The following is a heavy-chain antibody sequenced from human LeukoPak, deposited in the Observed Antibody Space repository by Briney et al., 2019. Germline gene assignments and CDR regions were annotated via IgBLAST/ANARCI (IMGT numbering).Heavy chain of an antibody. CDR3: AKGSYGYSGPLDYFDY. Sequence: GGSLRLSCAASGFTFSSYAMSWVRQAPGKGLEWVSAISGSGGSTYYADSVKGRFTISRDNSKNTLYLQMNSLRAEDTAVYYCAKGSYGYSGPLDYFDYWGQGTLVTVSS. CDR2: ISGSGGST. J-gene: IGHJ4*02. CDR1: GFTFSSYA. D-gene: IGHD5-18*01. V-gene: IGHV3-23*01.